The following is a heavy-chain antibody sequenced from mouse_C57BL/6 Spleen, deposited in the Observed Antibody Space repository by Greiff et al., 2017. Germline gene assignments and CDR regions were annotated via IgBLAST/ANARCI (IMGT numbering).Heavy chain of an antibody. Sequence: EVKLMESGPELVKPGASVKISCKASGYSFTDYNMNWVKQSNGKSLEWIGVINPNSGTPSYNQKFKGKATLTVDQSSSTAYMQLNSLTSEDSAVYYCARSIYYGYDGRAMDYWGQGTSVTVSS. D-gene: IGHD2-2*01. CDR3: ARSIYYGYDGRAMDY. V-gene: IGHV1-39*01. CDR2: INPNSGTP. J-gene: IGHJ4*01. CDR1: GYSFTDYN.